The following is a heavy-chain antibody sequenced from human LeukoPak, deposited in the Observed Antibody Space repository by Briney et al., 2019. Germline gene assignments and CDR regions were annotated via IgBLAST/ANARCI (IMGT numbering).Heavy chain of an antibody. CDR1: GYTFTSYY. CDR3: ASSRDGYNTIEN. V-gene: IGHV1-46*01. CDR2: INPSGGST. Sequence: ASVKVSRKASGYTFTSYYMHRVRQAPGQGLEWMGIINPSGGSTSYAQKFQGRVTMTRDTSTSTVYMELSSLRSEDTAVYYCASSRDGYNTIENWGQGTLVTVSS. D-gene: IGHD5-24*01. J-gene: IGHJ4*02.